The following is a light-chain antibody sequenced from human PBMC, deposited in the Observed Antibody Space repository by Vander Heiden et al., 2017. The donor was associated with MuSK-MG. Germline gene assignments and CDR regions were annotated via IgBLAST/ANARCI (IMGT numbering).Light chain of an antibody. CDR2: DNN. Sequence: QAVLTQPPSVSAAPGQKVTISCSGSSSNIGYNYVSWFQQFAGAAPKLLIYDNNKRPSAIPDRFSGSKSGTSATLCITGLQTGDEADYYCGTWDSSRSAVVFGGGTKLTVL. V-gene: IGLV1-51*01. CDR1: SSNIGYNY. J-gene: IGLJ2*01. CDR3: GTWDSSRSAVV.